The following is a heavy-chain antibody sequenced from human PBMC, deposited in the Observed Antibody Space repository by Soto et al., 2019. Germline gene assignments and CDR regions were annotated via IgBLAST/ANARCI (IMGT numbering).Heavy chain of an antibody. D-gene: IGHD2-15*01. Sequence: EVQLLESGGGLVQPGGSLRLSCAASGFTFISYAMSWVRQAPGKGLEWVSTISGSGVSTYYADSVKGRFTISRDNSKNTLYLQMNSLRAEDTAVYYCAKPRGYCSGGSCYSDFDYWGQGTLVPVSS. CDR1: GFTFISYA. V-gene: IGHV3-23*01. J-gene: IGHJ4*02. CDR2: ISGSGVST. CDR3: AKPRGYCSGGSCYSDFDY.